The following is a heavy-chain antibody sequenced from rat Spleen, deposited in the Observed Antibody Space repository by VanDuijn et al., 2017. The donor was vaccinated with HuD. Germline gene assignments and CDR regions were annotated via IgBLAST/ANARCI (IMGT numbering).Heavy chain of an antibody. J-gene: IGHJ2*01. V-gene: IGHV5-7*01. CDR1: GFTFSDYN. D-gene: IGHD1-4*01. Sequence: EVQLVESGGGLVQPGRSLKLSCAASGFTFSDYNMAWVRQAPKKGLEWVATIFYDGSSTYYRDSGKGRFTLSRDNAKSSLYLQMDSLRSEDTATYYCARLDYPGITDLDYWGQGVMVTVSS. CDR2: IFYDGSST. CDR3: ARLDYPGITDLDY.